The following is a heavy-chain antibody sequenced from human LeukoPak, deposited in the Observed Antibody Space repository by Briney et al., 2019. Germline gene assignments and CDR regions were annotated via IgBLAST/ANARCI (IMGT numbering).Heavy chain of an antibody. CDR3: ARHRNTAMAQHFDY. J-gene: IGHJ4*02. D-gene: IGHD5-18*01. Sequence: SGTLSLTCAVSGGSISSSNWWSWVRQPPGKGLEWIGEIYHRGSTYYNPSLKSRVTISVDTSKNQFSLKLSSVTAADTAVYYCARHRNTAMAQHFDYWGQGTLVTVSS. CDR1: GGSISSSNW. V-gene: IGHV4-4*02. CDR2: IYHRGST.